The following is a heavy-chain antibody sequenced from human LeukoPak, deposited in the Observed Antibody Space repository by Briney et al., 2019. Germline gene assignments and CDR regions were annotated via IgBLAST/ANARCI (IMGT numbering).Heavy chain of an antibody. V-gene: IGHV4-59*01. Sequence: SETLSLTCTVSGGSISSYYWSWIRQPPGKGLEWIGYIYYSGSTNYNPSLKSRVTISVDTSKNQFSLKLSSVTAADTAMYYCARWRAAAPTFYYYYGMDVWGQGTTVTVSS. CDR1: GGSISSYY. J-gene: IGHJ6*02. D-gene: IGHD3-3*01. CDR3: ARWRAAAPTFYYYYGMDV. CDR2: IYYSGST.